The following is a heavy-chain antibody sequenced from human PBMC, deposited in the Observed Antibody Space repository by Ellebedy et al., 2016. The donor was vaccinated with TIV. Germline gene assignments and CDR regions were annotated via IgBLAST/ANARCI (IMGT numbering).Heavy chain of an antibody. CDR3: ARVLRFGYYASY. V-gene: IGHV4-30-4*01. J-gene: IGHJ4*02. CDR1: GGSISSGDYY. D-gene: IGHD3-22*01. Sequence: SETLSLTXTVSGGSISSGDYYWNWIRQPPGKGLEWIGYIFYSGSTSYNPSLKSRVNISVDTSKNQFSLKLSSVTAADTAVYYCARVLRFGYYASYWGQGTLVTVSS. CDR2: IFYSGST.